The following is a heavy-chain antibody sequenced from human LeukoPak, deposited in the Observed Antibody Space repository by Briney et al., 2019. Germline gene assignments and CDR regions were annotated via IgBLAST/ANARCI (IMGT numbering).Heavy chain of an antibody. CDR3: ARGLLREGSSWYNWFDP. J-gene: IGHJ5*02. Sequence: PSETLSLTCAVSGGSISSGGYSWSWIRQPPGKGLEWIGYIYHSGSTYYNPSLKSRVTISVDRSKNQFSLKLSSVTAADTAVYYCARGLLREGSSWYNWFDPWGQGTLVTVSP. D-gene: IGHD6-13*01. V-gene: IGHV4-30-2*01. CDR2: IYHSGST. CDR1: GGSISSGGYS.